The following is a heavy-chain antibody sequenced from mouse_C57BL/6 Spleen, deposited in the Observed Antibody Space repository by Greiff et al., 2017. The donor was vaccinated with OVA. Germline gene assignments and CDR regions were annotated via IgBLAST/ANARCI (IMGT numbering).Heavy chain of an antibody. CDR2: IDPSDSYT. CDR3: ARGGGNYVCAY. D-gene: IGHD2-1*01. V-gene: IGHV1-50*01. Sequence: QVQLQQPGAELVKPGASVKLSCKASGYTFTSYWMQWVKQRPGQGLEWIGEIDPSDSYTNYNQKFKGKATLTVDTSSSTAYMQLSSLTSEDSAVYYGARGGGNYVCAYWGQGTLVTVSA. J-gene: IGHJ3*01. CDR1: GYTFTSYW.